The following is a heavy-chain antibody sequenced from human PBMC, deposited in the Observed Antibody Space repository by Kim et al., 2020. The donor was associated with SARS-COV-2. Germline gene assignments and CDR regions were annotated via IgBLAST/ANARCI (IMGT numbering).Heavy chain of an antibody. V-gene: IGHV3-11*05. CDR3: ARANDYGDYEPDY. CDR2: ISTSTYT. D-gene: IGHD4-17*01. Sequence: GGSLRLSCAASGFSVSAYYVTWIRQAPGKGLEWISYISTSTYTKYADYVQGRFTVSRDNAKNSVFLQLNNLRADDTAVYYCARANDYGDYEPDYWGQGTLVTVSS. CDR1: GFSVSAYY. J-gene: IGHJ4*02.